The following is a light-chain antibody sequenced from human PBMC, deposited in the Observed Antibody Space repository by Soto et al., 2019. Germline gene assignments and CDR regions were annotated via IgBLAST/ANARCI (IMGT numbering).Light chain of an antibody. Sequence: QPVLTQPASVSGSPGQSITISCIGTSSDVGTYDAVSWCQQHPGKAPKLFLYEVTKRPSGVSSRFSGSKSGSTASLTISGLQAEDEADSYCCSYAGGTIWVFGGGTKVTVL. J-gene: IGLJ3*02. CDR1: SSDVGTYDA. CDR3: CSYAGGTIWV. V-gene: IGLV2-23*02. CDR2: EVT.